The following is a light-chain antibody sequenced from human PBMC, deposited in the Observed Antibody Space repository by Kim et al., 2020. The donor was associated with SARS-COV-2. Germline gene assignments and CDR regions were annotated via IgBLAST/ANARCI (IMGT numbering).Light chain of an antibody. V-gene: IGLV1-47*01. CDR2: RNN. CDR3: AAWDDSLSGVV. J-gene: IGLJ2*01. CDR1: TSQLGSNY. Sequence: ISCSGTTSQLGSNYVYRYKQLRGAAPKLLIYRNNQRPSGVPDRFSGSKSGTSASLAISGLRSEDEADYYCAAWDDSLSGVVFGGGTQLTVL.